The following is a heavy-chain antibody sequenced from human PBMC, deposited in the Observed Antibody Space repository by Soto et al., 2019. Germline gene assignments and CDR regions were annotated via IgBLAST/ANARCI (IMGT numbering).Heavy chain of an antibody. CDR1: GGSISSSSYY. V-gene: IGHV4-39*01. Sequence: PSETLSLTCTVFGGSISSSSYYWGWIRQPPGKGLEWIGSIYYSGSTYYNPSLKSRVTISVDTSKNQFSLKLSSVTAADTAVYYCASPKIAFYNWFAPWGQGTLVTSPQ. J-gene: IGHJ5*02. D-gene: IGHD3-3*02. CDR3: ASPKIAFYNWFAP. CDR2: IYYSGST.